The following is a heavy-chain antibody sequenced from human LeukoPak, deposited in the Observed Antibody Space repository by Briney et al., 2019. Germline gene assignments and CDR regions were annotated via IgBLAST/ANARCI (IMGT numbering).Heavy chain of an antibody. Sequence: ASVKVSCKAPGYTFTGYYMHWVRQAPGQGLEWMGRINPNSGGTNYAQKFQGRVTMTRDTSISTAYMEPSRLRSDDTAVYHCARELRYYYDSSGYVLMFDPWGQGTLVTVSS. D-gene: IGHD3-22*01. CDR2: INPNSGGT. J-gene: IGHJ5*02. CDR3: ARELRYYYDSSGYVLMFDP. V-gene: IGHV1-2*06. CDR1: GYTFTGYY.